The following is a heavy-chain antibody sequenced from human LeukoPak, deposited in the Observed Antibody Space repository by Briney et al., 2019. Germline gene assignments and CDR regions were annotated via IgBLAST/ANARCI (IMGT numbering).Heavy chain of an antibody. CDR3: AKGGDSAD. Sequence: PGGSLRLSCAASGFTFSSYGIHWVRQAPGKGLERVAVISYDGSNKYYADSVKGRFTISRDNSKNTLYLQMNSLRAEDTAVYYCAKGGDSADWGQGTLVTVSS. CDR1: GFTFSSYG. CDR2: ISYDGSNK. V-gene: IGHV3-30*18. D-gene: IGHD3-10*01. J-gene: IGHJ4*02.